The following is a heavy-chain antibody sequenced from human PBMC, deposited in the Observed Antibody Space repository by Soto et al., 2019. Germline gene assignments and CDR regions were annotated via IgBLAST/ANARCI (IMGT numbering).Heavy chain of an antibody. D-gene: IGHD6-6*01. CDR3: ARAFAGSSSSDY. Sequence: LRLSCAASGFTFSSYSMIWVRQAPGEGLEWLSFISSRSSVIYYAASVQGRFTISRDNAKNSLYLQMNSLTAEDTAVYYCARAFAGSSSSDYWGQGTLVTVSS. CDR1: GFTFSSYS. CDR2: ISSRSSVI. V-gene: IGHV3-21*01. J-gene: IGHJ4*02.